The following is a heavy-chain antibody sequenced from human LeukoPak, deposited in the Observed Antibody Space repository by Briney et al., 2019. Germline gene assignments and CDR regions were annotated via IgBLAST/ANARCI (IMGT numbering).Heavy chain of an antibody. Sequence: GGSLRLSCAASGFTFSTYWMSWVRQAPGKGLEWVANIKQDGSEKYYVNSVKGRFTISRDNAKNALYLQMNSLRAEDTAMYYCARDSAGNDYWGQGTLVTVSS. CDR1: GFTFSTYW. CDR2: IKQDGSEK. J-gene: IGHJ4*02. D-gene: IGHD6-13*01. V-gene: IGHV3-7*01. CDR3: ARDSAGNDY.